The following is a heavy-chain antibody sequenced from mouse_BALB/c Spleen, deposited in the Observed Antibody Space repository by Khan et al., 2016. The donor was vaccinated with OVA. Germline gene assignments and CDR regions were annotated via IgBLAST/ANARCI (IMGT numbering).Heavy chain of an antibody. J-gene: IGHJ4*01. D-gene: IGHD1-3*01. CDR2: IWNDGNT. V-gene: IGHV2-6-1*01. CDR3: ARLTEYQYNIMDY. Sequence: QVQLKQSGPGLVAPSQSLSITCTISGFSLTNYGVHWVRQPPGKGLEWLVVIWNDGNTAYNSALKSSLTISKDNSKSQVFLKMNSLQTDDTAMYYCARLTEYQYNIMDYWGQGTSVTVSS. CDR1: GFSLTNYG.